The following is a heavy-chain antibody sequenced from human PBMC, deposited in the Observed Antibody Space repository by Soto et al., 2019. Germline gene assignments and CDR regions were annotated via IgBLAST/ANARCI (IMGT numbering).Heavy chain of an antibody. J-gene: IGHJ4*02. V-gene: IGHV1-69*13. D-gene: IGHD6-13*01. CDR2: IIPIFGTA. CDR3: AIRRWYSSSWYLPLDY. Sequence: SVKVSCKASGDTFSSYAISWVRQAPGQGLEWMGGIIPIFGTANYAQKFQGRVTITADESTSTAYMELSSLRSEDTAVYYCAIRRWYSSSWYLPLDYWGQGTLVTVSS. CDR1: GDTFSSYA.